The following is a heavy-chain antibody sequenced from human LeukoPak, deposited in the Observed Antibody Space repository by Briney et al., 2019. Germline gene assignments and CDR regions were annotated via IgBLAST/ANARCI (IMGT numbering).Heavy chain of an antibody. Sequence: SETLSLTCTVSGGSTTPYYWTWIRQPPGKGLEWIGYMFYSGGTHYNPSLKSRVIMSVDTSKNQFSLKLSSVTAADTAEYYCARHPSASSWYDNWGQGILVTVSS. V-gene: IGHV4-59*08. J-gene: IGHJ5*02. D-gene: IGHD6-13*01. CDR1: GGSTTPYY. CDR2: MFYSGGT. CDR3: ARHPSASSWYDN.